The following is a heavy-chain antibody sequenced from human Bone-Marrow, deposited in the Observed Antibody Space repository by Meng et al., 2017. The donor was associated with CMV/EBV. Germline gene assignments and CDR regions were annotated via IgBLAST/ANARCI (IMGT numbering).Heavy chain of an antibody. V-gene: IGHV4-39*07. J-gene: IGHJ4*02. CDR3: ARVRRATVVTPGCFDY. CDR2: IYYSGST. CDR1: GGSISSSSYY. D-gene: IGHD4-23*01. Sequence: SETLSLTCTVSGGSISSSSYYWDWIRQPPGKGLEWIGSIYYSGSTYYNPSLKSRVTISVDTSKNQFSLKLSSVTAADTAVYYCARVRRATVVTPGCFDYWGQGTLVTVSS.